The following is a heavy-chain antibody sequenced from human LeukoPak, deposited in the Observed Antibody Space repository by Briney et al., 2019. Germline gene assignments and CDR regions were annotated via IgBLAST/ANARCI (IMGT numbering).Heavy chain of an antibody. CDR2: IYWNDDN. V-gene: IGHV2-5*01. CDR3: AHRPVLMGPFDY. J-gene: IGHJ4*02. D-gene: IGHD2-8*01. Sequence: SGPTLVNPTQTLTLTCTFSGVSLSTSGVGVGWIRHPPGKALEWLALIYWNDDNRYSPSLKSRLTITKDTSKNQVVLTMTNMDPVDTATYYCAHRPVLMGPFDYWGQGTLVTVSS. CDR1: GVSLSTSGVG.